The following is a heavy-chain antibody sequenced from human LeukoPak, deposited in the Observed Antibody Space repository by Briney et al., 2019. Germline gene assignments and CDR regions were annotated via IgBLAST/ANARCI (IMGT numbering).Heavy chain of an antibody. CDR3: ATYATGGGAFDI. D-gene: IGHD4-23*01. J-gene: IGHJ3*02. CDR1: GFTFSNYW. V-gene: IGHV3-7*01. Sequence: PGGSLRLSCEGSGFTFSNYWMGWVRQAPGKGLQWVANIKTDGSEKYYVDSVKGRFTISRDNAKNSLYLQMNSLRAEDTAVYYCATYATGGGAFDIWGQGTMVTVSS. CDR2: IKTDGSEK.